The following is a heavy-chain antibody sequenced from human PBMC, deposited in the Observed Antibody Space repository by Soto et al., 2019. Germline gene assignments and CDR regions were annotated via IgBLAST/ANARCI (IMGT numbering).Heavy chain of an antibody. Sequence: APGKGLEWVSSISSSSSYIYYADSVKGRFTISRDNAKNSLYLQMNSLRAEDTAVYYCARGGFRKNIVARREPFDYWGQGTLVTVSS. J-gene: IGHJ4*02. D-gene: IGHD5-12*01. CDR2: ISSSSSYI. V-gene: IGHV3-21*01. CDR3: ARGGFRKNIVARREPFDY.